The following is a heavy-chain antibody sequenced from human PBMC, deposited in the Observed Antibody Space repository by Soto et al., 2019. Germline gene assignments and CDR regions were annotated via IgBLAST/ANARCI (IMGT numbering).Heavy chain of an antibody. J-gene: IGHJ4*02. Sequence: QVQLQESGPGLVKPSQTLSLTCTVSGGSISSGGYYWSWIRQHPGKGLEWIGYIYYSGSTYYNPSPKSRVTISVDTAKNQFSLKLSSVTAADTAVYYCAREGGSGSYYVIDYWGQGTLVTVSS. CDR2: IYYSGST. CDR1: GGSISSGGYY. V-gene: IGHV4-31*03. CDR3: AREGGSGSYYVIDY. D-gene: IGHD3-10*01.